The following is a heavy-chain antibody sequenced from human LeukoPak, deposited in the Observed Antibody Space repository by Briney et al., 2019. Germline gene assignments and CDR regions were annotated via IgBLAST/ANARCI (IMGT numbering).Heavy chain of an antibody. J-gene: IGHJ6*04. D-gene: IGHD3-3*01. CDR1: GFTFSSYA. V-gene: IGHV3-30*18. Sequence: HPGASLRLSCAASGFTFSSYAMSWVRQAPGKGLEWVAVISYDGSNKYYADSVKGRFTISRDNSKNTLYLQMNSLRAEDTAVYYCAKAASGFGYYYGMDVWGKGTTVTVSS. CDR2: ISYDGSNK. CDR3: AKAASGFGYYYGMDV.